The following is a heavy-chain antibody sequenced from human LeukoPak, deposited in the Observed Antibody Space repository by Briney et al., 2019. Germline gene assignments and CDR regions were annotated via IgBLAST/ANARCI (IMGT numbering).Heavy chain of an antibody. CDR2: IYHSGST. CDR3: VNWNYVSGYFQH. J-gene: IGHJ1*01. Sequence: PSETLSLTCTVSGGSISSSSYYWGWIRQPPGKGLEWIGTIYHSGSTYYNPSLKSRVTISVDTSMNQFSLKLSSVTAADTAVYYCVNWNYVSGYFQHWGQGTLVTVSS. D-gene: IGHD1-7*01. CDR1: GGSISSSSYY. V-gene: IGHV4-39*01.